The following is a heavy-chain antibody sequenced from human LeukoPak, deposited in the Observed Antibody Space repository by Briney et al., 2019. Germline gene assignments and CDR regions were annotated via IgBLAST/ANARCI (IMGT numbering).Heavy chain of an antibody. D-gene: IGHD5-18*01. CDR3: ARNYYTAMVLDY. CDR1: GYTFTSYA. Sequence: GASVKVSCKASGYTFTSYAMHWVRQAPGQRLEWMGWINAGNGNTKYSRKFQGRVTITRDTSASTAYMELSSLRSEDTAVYYCARNYYTAMVLDYWGQGTLVTVSS. CDR2: INAGNGNT. J-gene: IGHJ4*02. V-gene: IGHV1-3*01.